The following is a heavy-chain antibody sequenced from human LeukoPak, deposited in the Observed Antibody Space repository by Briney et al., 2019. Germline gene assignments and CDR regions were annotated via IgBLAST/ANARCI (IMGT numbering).Heavy chain of an antibody. J-gene: IGHJ6*03. Sequence: GGSLRLSCAASGFTFSSYVMTWVRQAPGKGLEGVSGISGSGGSTYYADSVKGRFTISRDNSKNTLYLQMNSLRAEDTAVYYCAKELHDFIDYYMDVWGKGTTVTVSS. CDR2: ISGSGGST. CDR1: GFTFSSYV. CDR3: AKELHDFIDYYMDV. D-gene: IGHD3-3*01. V-gene: IGHV3-23*01.